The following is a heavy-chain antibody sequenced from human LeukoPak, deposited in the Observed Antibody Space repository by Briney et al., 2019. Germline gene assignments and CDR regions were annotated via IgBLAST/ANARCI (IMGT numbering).Heavy chain of an antibody. CDR2: IIPIFGTA. Sequence: GASVKVSCKASGGTFSSYAISWVRQAPGQGLEWMGGIIPIFGTANYAQKFQGRVTITADESTSTAYMELSSLRSEDTAVYYCARSTTGLQSYYYDSSGPRGFDYWGQGTLVPVSS. V-gene: IGHV1-69*13. J-gene: IGHJ4*02. CDR1: GGTFSSYA. CDR3: ARSTTGLQSYYYDSSGPRGFDY. D-gene: IGHD3-22*01.